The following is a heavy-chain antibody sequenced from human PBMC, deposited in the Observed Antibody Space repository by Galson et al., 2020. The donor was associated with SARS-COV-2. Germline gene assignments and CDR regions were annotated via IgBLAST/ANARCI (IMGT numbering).Heavy chain of an antibody. CDR3: ARDALEYFDY. Sequence: SETLSLTCTVSGDSIRNYFWTWIRQPPGKGLEWIGYIYYTGSTNYNPSLKSRVTISVDTSKNQFSLKLSSVTAAETAVYYCARDALEYFDYWGQGTLVTVSS. J-gene: IGHJ4*02. CDR2: IYYTGST. V-gene: IGHV4-59*01. D-gene: IGHD1-1*01. CDR1: GDSIRNYF.